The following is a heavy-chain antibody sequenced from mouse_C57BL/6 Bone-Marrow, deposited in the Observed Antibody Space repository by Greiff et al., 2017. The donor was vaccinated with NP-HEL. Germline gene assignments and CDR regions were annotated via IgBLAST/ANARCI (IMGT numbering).Heavy chain of an antibody. CDR1: GYTFTSYT. Sequence: QVQLKQSGAELARPGASVKMSCKASGYTFTSYTMHWVKQRPGQGLEWIGYINPSSGYTKYNQKFKDKATLTADKSSSTAYMQLSSLTSEDSAVYYCAREGYDYEAMDYWGQGTSVTVSS. J-gene: IGHJ4*01. CDR2: INPSSGYT. V-gene: IGHV1-4*01. D-gene: IGHD2-10*02. CDR3: AREGYDYEAMDY.